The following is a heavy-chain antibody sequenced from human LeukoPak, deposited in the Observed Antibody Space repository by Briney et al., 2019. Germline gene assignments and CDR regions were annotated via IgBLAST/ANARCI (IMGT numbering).Heavy chain of an antibody. Sequence: PGGSLRLSCAASGFTISSYWMSWVRQAPGKGLEWVANINQDGSEEYYVDSVKGRFTISRDNAKNSLYLQMNSLRVEDTAVYYCTRDMPFGGYWGQGILVTVSS. CDR1: GFTISSYW. CDR2: INQDGSEE. CDR3: TRDMPFGGY. V-gene: IGHV3-7*03. J-gene: IGHJ4*02. D-gene: IGHD3-16*01.